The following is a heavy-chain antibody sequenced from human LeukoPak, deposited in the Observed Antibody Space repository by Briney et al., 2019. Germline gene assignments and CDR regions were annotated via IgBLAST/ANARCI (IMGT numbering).Heavy chain of an antibody. Sequence: ASVKVSCKASGYTFTSYAMHWVRQAPGQRLEWMGWINAGNGNTKYSQKFQGRVAITRDTSASTAYMELSSLRSEDTAVYYCARVLGHPADHFWSGYSPARYYLDYWGQGTLVTVSS. J-gene: IGHJ4*02. CDR2: INAGNGNT. D-gene: IGHD3-3*02. CDR3: ARVLGHPADHFWSGYSPARYYLDY. CDR1: GYTFTSYA. V-gene: IGHV1-3*01.